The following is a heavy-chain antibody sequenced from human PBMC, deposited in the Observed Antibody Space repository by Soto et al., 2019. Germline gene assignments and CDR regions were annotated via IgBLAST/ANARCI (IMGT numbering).Heavy chain of an antibody. J-gene: IGHJ4*02. CDR3: ANESPIVDPWQLTSYDDY. CDR1: GFTFSSYA. D-gene: IGHD6-13*01. V-gene: IGHV3-23*01. Sequence: TGGSLRLSCAASGFTFSSYAMSWVRQAPGKGLEWVSAISGSGGSTYYADSVKGRFTISRDNSKNTLYLQMNSLRAEDTAVYYCANESPIVDPWQLTSYDDYWGQGTLVTVSS. CDR2: ISGSGGST.